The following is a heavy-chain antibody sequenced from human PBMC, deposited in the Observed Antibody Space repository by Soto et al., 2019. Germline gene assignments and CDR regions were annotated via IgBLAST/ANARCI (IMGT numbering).Heavy chain of an antibody. CDR2: INPSGGST. D-gene: IGHD6-6*01. CDR1: GYTFTSYY. V-gene: IGHV1-46*01. Sequence: VASVKVSCKASGYTFTSYYMHWVRQAPGQGLEWMGIINPSGGSTSYAQKFQGRVTMTRDTSTSTVYMELSSLRSEDTAVYYCARGSIAAPGGDYYYGMDVWGQGTTVTVSS. CDR3: ARGSIAAPGGDYYYGMDV. J-gene: IGHJ6*02.